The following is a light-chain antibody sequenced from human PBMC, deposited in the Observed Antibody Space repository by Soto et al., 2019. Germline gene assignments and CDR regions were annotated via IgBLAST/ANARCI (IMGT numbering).Light chain of an antibody. Sequence: QSALTQPSSVSGSPGPAITISCTGTSRDIGGYNYVSWYQQLPGKVPKLIIYDVSNRPSGVSDRFSGSKSGNAASLTISGLQAEDEADYYCSSYTSTSTLYVFGTGTKVTVL. CDR3: SSYTSTSTLYV. CDR2: DVS. CDR1: SRDIGGYNY. V-gene: IGLV2-14*03. J-gene: IGLJ1*01.